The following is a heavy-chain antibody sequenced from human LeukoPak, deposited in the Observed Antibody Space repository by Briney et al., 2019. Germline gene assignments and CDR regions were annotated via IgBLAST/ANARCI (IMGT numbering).Heavy chain of an antibody. D-gene: IGHD6-6*01. J-gene: IGHJ4*02. CDR1: GGSISTYY. CDR3: AREGSMTSRPFVSIDY. V-gene: IGHV4-4*07. Sequence: SSETLSLTCTVSGGSISTYYWSWIRQPAGKGLEWIGRIHTSGITDYNPSLKSRVTMSVDTSKKQFSLRLSSVTAADTAMYYCAREGSMTSRPFVSIDYWGQGTLVTVSS. CDR2: IHTSGIT.